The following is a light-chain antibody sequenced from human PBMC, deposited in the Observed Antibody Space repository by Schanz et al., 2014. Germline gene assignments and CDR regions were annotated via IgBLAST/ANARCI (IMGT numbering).Light chain of an antibody. CDR2: RNN. CDR3: QSYDSSLRGWV. Sequence: QSVLTQPPSVSGAPGQTVTISCTGSSSNIGAGYDVHWYQKLPGTAPKLLIYRNNNRPSGVPDRFSGSKSGTSASLAITGLQAEDEGDYYCQSYDSSLRGWVFGGGTKLTVL. J-gene: IGLJ3*02. V-gene: IGLV1-40*01. CDR1: SSNIGAGYD.